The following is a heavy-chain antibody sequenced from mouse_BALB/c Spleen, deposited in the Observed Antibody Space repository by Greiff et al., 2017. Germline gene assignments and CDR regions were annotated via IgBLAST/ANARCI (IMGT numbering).Heavy chain of an antibody. Sequence: VQLQQPGAELVKPGASVKLSCKASGYTFTSYWMHWVKQRPGQGLEWIGEINPSNGRTNYNEKFKSKATLTVDKSSSTAYMQLSSLTSEDSAVYYCARGGYDANYYAMDYWGQGTSVTVSS. CDR3: ARGGYDANYYAMDY. CDR2: INPSNGRT. D-gene: IGHD2-14*01. V-gene: IGHV1S81*02. CDR1: GYTFTSYW. J-gene: IGHJ4*01.